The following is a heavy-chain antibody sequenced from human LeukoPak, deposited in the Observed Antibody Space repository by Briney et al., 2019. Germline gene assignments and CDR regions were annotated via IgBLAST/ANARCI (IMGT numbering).Heavy chain of an antibody. D-gene: IGHD1-26*01. CDR2: ISSSGGST. J-gene: IGHJ4*02. CDR1: GFTFSSSA. CDR3: AKGQRWESPHYLDS. V-gene: IGHV3-23*01. Sequence: GGSLRLSCAASGFTFSSSAMSWVRQVPGKGLEWVSGISSSGGSTNYADSVRGRFTISRDNSKNTLYVQMNSLRDEDTALYYCAKGQRWESPHYLDSWGQGTLVTVSS.